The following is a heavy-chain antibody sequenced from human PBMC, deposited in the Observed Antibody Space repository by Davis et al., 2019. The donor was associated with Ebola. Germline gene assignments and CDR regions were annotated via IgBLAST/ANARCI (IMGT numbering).Heavy chain of an antibody. CDR1: GFTFSNNW. D-gene: IGHD2-8*01. J-gene: IGHJ4*02. CDR2: INRDGTTT. Sequence: GESLKISCTVSGFTFSNNWMSWVRQVPGKGLVWVSSINRDGTTTTYADSVKGRFTISRDNAKTTLFLQMNSLRVEDTAVYYCACYVLGWGQGTLVTVSS. V-gene: IGHV3-74*01. CDR3: ACYVLG.